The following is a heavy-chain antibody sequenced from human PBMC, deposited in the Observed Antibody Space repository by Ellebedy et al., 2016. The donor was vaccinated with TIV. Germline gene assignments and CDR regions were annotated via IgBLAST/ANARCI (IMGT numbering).Heavy chain of an antibody. CDR2: IRGYDGHT. D-gene: IGHD5-12*01. CDR3: ARVMATGGLDY. J-gene: IGHJ4*02. CDR1: GYTFTNYG. Sequence: ASVQVSCKASGYTFTNYGVSCVRQAPGPAPEWMGWIRGYDGHTNFAQQYQGRVTMTTDTSTNTVYMEMKRLRSDDPAEYFCARVMATGGLDYWGQGPLVSVSS. V-gene: IGHV1-18*01.